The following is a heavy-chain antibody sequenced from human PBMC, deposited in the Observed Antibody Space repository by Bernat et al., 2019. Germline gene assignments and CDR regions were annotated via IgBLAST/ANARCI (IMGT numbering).Heavy chain of an antibody. D-gene: IGHD3-22*01. J-gene: IGHJ4*02. CDR1: GFTFSSYG. CDR2: ISYDGSNK. V-gene: IGHV3-30*19. CDR3: AGEESPQGFMIVVINPFDY. Sequence: QVQLVESGGGVVQPGRSLRLSCAASGFTFSSYGMHWVRQAPGKGLEWVAVISYDGSNKYYADSVKGRFTISRDNSKNTLYLQMNSLRAEDTAVYYCAGEESPQGFMIVVINPFDYWGQGTLVTVSS.